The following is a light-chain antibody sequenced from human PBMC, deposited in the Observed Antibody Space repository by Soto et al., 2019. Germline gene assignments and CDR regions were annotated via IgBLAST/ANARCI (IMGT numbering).Light chain of an antibody. CDR1: IDDVTAYYR. V-gene: IGLV2-18*02. CDR3: CSYSGSNTWM. Sequence: QSVLTQPPSVSGSPGQSVTISCSGTIDDVTAYYRVSWYQQTPGTAPKLMIYDVSNRPSGVPDRFSGSRSGNTASLTISGLQAEDEADYYCCSYSGSNTWMFGGGTQLT. J-gene: IGLJ3*02. CDR2: DVS.